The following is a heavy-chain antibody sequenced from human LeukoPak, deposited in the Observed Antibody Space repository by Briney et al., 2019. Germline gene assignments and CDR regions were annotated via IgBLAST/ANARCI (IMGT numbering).Heavy chain of an antibody. D-gene: IGHD3-10*01. CDR2: IYYSGST. J-gene: IGHJ1*01. CDR1: GGSISSYY. Sequence: PSETLSLTCTVSGGSISSYYWSWIRQPPGKGLEWIGYIYYSGSTNYNPSLKSRVTISVDTSKNQFSLKLSSVTAADTAVYYCAREGGYYGSGSFFQHWGQGTLVTVSS. CDR3: AREGGYYGSGSFFQH. V-gene: IGHV4-59*01.